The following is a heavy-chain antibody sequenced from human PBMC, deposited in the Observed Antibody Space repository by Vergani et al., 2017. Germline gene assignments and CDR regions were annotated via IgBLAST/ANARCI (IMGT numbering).Heavy chain of an antibody. J-gene: IGHJ2*01. V-gene: IGHV4-34*01. Sequence: QVQLQQWGAGLLKPSETLSLTCAVYGGSFSGYYWSWIRQPPGKGLEWIGEINHSGSTNYNPSLKSRVTISVDTSKNQFSLKLSSVTAADTAVYYCARTRSGYSSESYWYFDLWGRGTLVTVSS. CDR2: INHSGST. D-gene: IGHD6-25*01. CDR1: GGSFSGYY. CDR3: ARTRSGYSSESYWYFDL.